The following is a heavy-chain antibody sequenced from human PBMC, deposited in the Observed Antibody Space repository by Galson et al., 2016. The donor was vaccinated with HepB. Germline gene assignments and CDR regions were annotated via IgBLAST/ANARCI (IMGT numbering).Heavy chain of an antibody. Sequence: SETLSLTCSVSGGSISGYYWSWIRQPPGKGLEWIGYVYSSGGAKYNPSPKSRVTISVDTSNNQFSLKLTSVTTADTAIYYCARENPPGAATVLFDSWSQGTLVTVSS. CDR3: ARENPPGAATVLFDS. CDR1: GGSISGYY. V-gene: IGHV4-59*01. D-gene: IGHD2-15*01. J-gene: IGHJ4*02. CDR2: VYSSGGA.